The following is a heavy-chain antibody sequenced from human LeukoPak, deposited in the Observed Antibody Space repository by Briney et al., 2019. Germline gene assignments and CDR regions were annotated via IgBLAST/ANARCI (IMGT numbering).Heavy chain of an antibody. CDR3: ARVTWGSSSDYYMDV. D-gene: IGHD6-13*01. CDR2: INHCGST. J-gene: IGHJ6*03. CDR1: GGSFSGYY. V-gene: IGHV4-34*01. Sequence: SETLSLTCAVYGGSFSGYYWSWIRQPPGKGLEWIGEINHCGSTNYTPSLKSRVTISVDTSKNQFSLKLSSVTAADTAVYYCARVTWGSSSDYYMDVWGKGTTVTVSS.